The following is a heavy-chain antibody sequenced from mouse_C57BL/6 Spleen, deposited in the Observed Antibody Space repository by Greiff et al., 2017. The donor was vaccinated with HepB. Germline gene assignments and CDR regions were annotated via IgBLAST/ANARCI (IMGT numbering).Heavy chain of an antibody. CDR1: GYTFTSYW. D-gene: IGHD4-1*01. CDR3: ARNLGPYWYFDV. Sequence: VQLQQSGAELVKPGASVKLSCKASGYTFTSYWMHWVKQRPGQGLEWIGMIHPNSGSTNYNEKFKSKATLTVDKSSSTAYMQLSSLTSEDSAVYYCARNLGPYWYFDVWGTGTTVTVSS. V-gene: IGHV1-64*01. CDR2: IHPNSGST. J-gene: IGHJ1*03.